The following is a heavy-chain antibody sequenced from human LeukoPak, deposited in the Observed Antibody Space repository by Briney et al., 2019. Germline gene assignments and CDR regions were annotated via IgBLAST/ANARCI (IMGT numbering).Heavy chain of an antibody. D-gene: IGHD6-19*01. CDR1: GFTVSSNY. CDR3: ARDGSGWSSDY. J-gene: IGHJ4*02. V-gene: IGHV3-53*01. CDR2: IYSGGNT. Sequence: GGSLRLSCAASGFTVSSNYMSWVRQAPGKGLEWVSVIYSGGNTYYADSVKGRFTISRDNSKNTVYLQMDSLRADDTSVYYCARDGSGWSSDYWGQGTLVTVSS.